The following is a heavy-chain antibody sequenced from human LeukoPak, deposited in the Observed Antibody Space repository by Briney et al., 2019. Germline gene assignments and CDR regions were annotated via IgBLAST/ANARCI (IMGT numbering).Heavy chain of an antibody. CDR2: IGTKVYGGTT. J-gene: IGHJ4*01. V-gene: IGHV3-49*04. Sequence: PGGSLRLSCTGSGLTFADYALTWVRQAPGKGLEWVGFIGTKVYGGTTEYAASVKGRFTISRDDSKSIVYLHMNSLKTDDTAVYYCAGGIFWSGYWIDYWGQGTLLTV. CDR3: AGGIFWSGYWIDY. D-gene: IGHD3-3*01. CDR1: GLTFADYA.